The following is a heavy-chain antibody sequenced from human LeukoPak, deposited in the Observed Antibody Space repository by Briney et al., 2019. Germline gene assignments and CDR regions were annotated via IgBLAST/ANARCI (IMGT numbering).Heavy chain of an antibody. CDR1: GFTFSSYG. J-gene: IGHJ4*02. D-gene: IGHD3-22*01. V-gene: IGHV3-30*03. Sequence: GGSLRLSCAASGFTFSSYGMHWVRQAPGKGLEWVAVISYDGSNKYYEDSVKVRLTISRDNSKNTLYLQMNSLRAEDTAVYYCASLYDSSGYYLTLFDYWGRGTLVTVSS. CDR3: ASLYDSSGYYLTLFDY. CDR2: ISYDGSNK.